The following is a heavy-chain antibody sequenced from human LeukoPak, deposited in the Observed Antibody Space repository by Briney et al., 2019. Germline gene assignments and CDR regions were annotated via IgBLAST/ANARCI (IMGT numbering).Heavy chain of an antibody. Sequence: SETLSLTCTVSGGSIISSTYYWGWIRQPPGKGLEWIGSIYYSGTTYYNPSLKSRVTISVDTSRNQFSLKLSSVTAADTAVYYCARDDGYYGDSPDFDYWGQGTLVTVSS. CDR3: ARDDGYYGDSPDFDY. D-gene: IGHD4-17*01. CDR2: IYYSGTT. V-gene: IGHV4-39*02. J-gene: IGHJ4*02. CDR1: GGSIISSTYY.